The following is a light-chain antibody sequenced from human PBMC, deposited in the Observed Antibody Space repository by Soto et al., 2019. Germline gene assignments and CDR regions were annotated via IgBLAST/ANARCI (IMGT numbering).Light chain of an antibody. J-gene: IGKJ1*01. CDR3: QQYGSSPRT. CDR1: QSVSSSY. CDR2: GAS. V-gene: IGKV3-20*01. Sequence: EIVLTQSPGAPSLSPGGKATLSCGARQSVSSSYLAWYQQKPGQAPRLLIYGASTRATGIPDRFSGSGSGTDFTLTISRLEPEDFAVYYCQQYGSSPRTFGQGTKVDIK.